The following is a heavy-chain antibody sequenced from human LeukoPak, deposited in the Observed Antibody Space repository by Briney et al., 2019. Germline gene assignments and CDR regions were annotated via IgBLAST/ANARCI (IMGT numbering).Heavy chain of an antibody. CDR2: ISYDGSNK. Sequence: GGSLRLSCAASGFTFSSYGMHWVRQAPGKGLEWVAVISYDGSNKYYADSVKGRFTISRDNSKNTLYLQMNSLRAEDTAVYYCAKGWVGAPYGDAFDIWGQGTMVTVAS. V-gene: IGHV3-30*18. J-gene: IGHJ3*02. CDR3: AKGWVGAPYGDAFDI. CDR1: GFTFSSYG. D-gene: IGHD1-26*01.